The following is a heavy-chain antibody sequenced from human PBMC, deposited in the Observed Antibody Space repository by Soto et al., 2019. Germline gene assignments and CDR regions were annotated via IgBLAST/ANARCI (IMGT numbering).Heavy chain of an antibody. CDR1: GFTCEGSA. J-gene: IGHJ4*02. Sequence: SVSRCSASAGFTCEGSAMHWVRRAPGKGLEWVSGISWNSGSIGYADSVKGRFTISRDNAKNSLYLRMNSLRVEDTALYYCAKDTDRYSSGPFDYWGQGILVTVSS. CDR2: ISWNSGSI. V-gene: IGHV3-9*01. D-gene: IGHD5-18*01. CDR3: AKDTDRYSSGPFDY.